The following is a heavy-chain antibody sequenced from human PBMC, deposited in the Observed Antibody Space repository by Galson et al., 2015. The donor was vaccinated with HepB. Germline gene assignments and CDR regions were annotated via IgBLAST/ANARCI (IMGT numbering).Heavy chain of an antibody. Sequence: SLRLSCAASGFTFSSLGMSWVRRAPGKGLEWVSTIKGGGYSTYYADAVRGRFTVSRDNSKNTLFLQMNSLRSEDTAVYYCARDLEDSRVFLFVVGGQGTLVTVFS. CDR1: GFTFSSLG. J-gene: IGHJ4*02. CDR2: IKGGGYST. CDR3: ARDLEDSRVFLFVV. V-gene: IGHV3-23*01. D-gene: IGHD2-15*01.